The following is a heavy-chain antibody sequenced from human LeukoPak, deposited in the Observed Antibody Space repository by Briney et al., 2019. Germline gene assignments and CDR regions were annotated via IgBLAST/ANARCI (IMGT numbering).Heavy chain of an antibody. Sequence: ASVKVSCKASGYTFTSYGISWVRQAPGQGLEWMGWISAYNGNTNYAQKLQGRVTMTTDTSTSTAYMELRSLRSDDTAVYYCASRTGYCSSTSCYTNEDDAFDIWGQGTMVTVSS. CDR1: GYTFTSYG. D-gene: IGHD2-2*02. J-gene: IGHJ3*02. CDR2: ISAYNGNT. CDR3: ASRTGYCSSTSCYTNEDDAFDI. V-gene: IGHV1-18*01.